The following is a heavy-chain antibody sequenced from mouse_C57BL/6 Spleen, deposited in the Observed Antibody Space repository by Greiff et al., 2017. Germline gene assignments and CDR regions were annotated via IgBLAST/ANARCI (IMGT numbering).Heavy chain of an antibody. CDR3: ASEDYYYGSSYGYFDV. D-gene: IGHD1-1*01. V-gene: IGHV1-55*01. J-gene: IGHJ1*03. CDR1: GYTFTSYW. CDR2: IYPGSGST. Sequence: VQLQQPGAELVKPGASVKMSCKASGYTFTSYWITWVKQRPGQGLGWIGDIYPGSGSTNYNEKFKSKATLTVDTSSSTAYMQLSSLTSEDSAVYYCASEDYYYGSSYGYFDVWGTGTTVTVSS.